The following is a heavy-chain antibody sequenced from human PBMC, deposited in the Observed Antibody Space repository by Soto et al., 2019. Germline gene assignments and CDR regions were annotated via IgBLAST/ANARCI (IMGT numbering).Heavy chain of an antibody. CDR1: GFTSNKPA. Sequence: PGGSLRLSCVASGFTSNKPALAWVRQAPGKGLEWVSAISGSGSRTYDSDSVKGRFTISRDNSNNTLYLQMNSLRAEDTAIYYCARTPGVITVNSAFYHWCQGTPVTLSS. D-gene: IGHD6-19*01. V-gene: IGHV3-23*01. CDR3: ARTPGVITVNSAFYH. CDR2: ISGSGSRT. J-gene: IGHJ4*02.